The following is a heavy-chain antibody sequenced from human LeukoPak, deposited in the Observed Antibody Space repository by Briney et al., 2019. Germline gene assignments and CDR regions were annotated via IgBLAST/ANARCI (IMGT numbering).Heavy chain of an antibody. V-gene: IGHV4-4*07. CDR3: AREAYYYDSGSRPRDYYYYYMDV. CDR2: IYTSGST. Sequence: SETLSLTCTVSGDSISNFYWSWIRQPAGKGLEWIGRIYTSGSTNYNPSLKSRVTMSVDTSKTQLSLKLSSVTAADTAVYYCAREAYYYDSGSRPRDYYYYYMDVWGKGTTVTISS. D-gene: IGHD3-10*01. J-gene: IGHJ6*03. CDR1: GDSISNFY.